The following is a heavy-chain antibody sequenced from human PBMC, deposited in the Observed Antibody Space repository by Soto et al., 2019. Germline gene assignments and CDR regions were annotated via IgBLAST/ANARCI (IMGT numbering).Heavy chain of an antibody. CDR2: ISSSGGST. V-gene: IGHV3-23*01. CDR1: RFTFSSYA. Sequence: PGGSLRLSCAASRFTFSSYAMSWVRQAPGEGLEWVSGISSSGGSTYYADSVKGRITISRDNSKNTLFLRMNRPRVEDTAVYYCMRPAPRGRHYFYFGMDVWGQGTTVTVSS. J-gene: IGHJ6*02. D-gene: IGHD3-10*01. CDR3: MRPAPRGRHYFYFGMDV.